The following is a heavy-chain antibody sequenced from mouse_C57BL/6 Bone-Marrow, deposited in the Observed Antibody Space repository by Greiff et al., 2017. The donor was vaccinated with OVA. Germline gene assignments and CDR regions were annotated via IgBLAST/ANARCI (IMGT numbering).Heavy chain of an antibody. V-gene: IGHV1-22*01. D-gene: IGHD1-1*01. J-gene: IGHJ2*01. CDR2: INPNNGAT. CDR3: ARNYITTVVATDY. CDR1: GYTFTDYN. Sequence: VQLQQSGPELVKPGASVKMSCKASGYTFTDYNMHWVKQSHGKSLEWIGYINPNNGATSYNQKFKGKATLTVNKSSSTAYMELRSLTSEDSAVYYCARNYITTVVATDYWGQGTTLTVSS.